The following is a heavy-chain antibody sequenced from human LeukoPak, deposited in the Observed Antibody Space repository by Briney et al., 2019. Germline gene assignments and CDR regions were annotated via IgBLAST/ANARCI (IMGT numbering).Heavy chain of an antibody. D-gene: IGHD2-2*01. V-gene: IGHV3-30-3*01. CDR1: GYTFSSYA. CDR3: ARDRGYCSSTSCPSRGMDV. Sequence: GGYLRLSCAASGYTFSSYAGHWVREAPGKGLEWVAVLSYDGSNKYYADSVKGRFTISRDNSKNTLYLQMNSLRAEDTAVYYCARDRGYCSSTSCPSRGMDVWGQGTTVTVSS. CDR2: LSYDGSNK. J-gene: IGHJ6*02.